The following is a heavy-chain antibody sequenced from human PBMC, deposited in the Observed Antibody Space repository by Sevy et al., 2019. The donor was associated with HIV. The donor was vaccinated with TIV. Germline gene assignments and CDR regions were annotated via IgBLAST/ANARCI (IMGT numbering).Heavy chain of an antibody. V-gene: IGHV3-11*01. CDR2: ITSSGDTI. J-gene: IGHJ4*02. CDR3: AREYDYSHYAFDY. CDR1: GFTFSDYY. D-gene: IGHD4-4*01. Sequence: GGSLRLSCAASGFTFSDYYMTWIRQAPGKGLEWVAYITSSGDTIYYADSVKGRFTISRDNAKNSLYLQMNNLRAEDTAVYYCAREYDYSHYAFDYSGQGTLVTVSS.